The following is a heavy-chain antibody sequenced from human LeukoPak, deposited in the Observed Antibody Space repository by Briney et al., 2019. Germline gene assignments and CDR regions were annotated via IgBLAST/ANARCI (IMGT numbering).Heavy chain of an antibody. CDR3: AELGITMIGGV. J-gene: IGHJ6*04. CDR1: GDSVSNTGAT. Sequence: SQTLSLTCGISGDSVSNTGATWNWVRQSPSRGLEWLGRTYYRSKWNNDYAVSVKSRLTIKPDTSKNQFSLQLKSVTPEDTAVYYCAELGITMIGGVWGKGTTVTISS. CDR2: TYYRSKWNN. V-gene: IGHV6-1*01. D-gene: IGHD3-10*02.